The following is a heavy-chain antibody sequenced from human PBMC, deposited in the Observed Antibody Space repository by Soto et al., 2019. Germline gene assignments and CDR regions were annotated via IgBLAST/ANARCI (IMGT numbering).Heavy chain of an antibody. J-gene: IGHJ6*02. CDR3: ARTRPAAGNYYYFAMDV. Sequence: PGGSLRLSCAASGFTFRSYDMHWVRQVTGKGLEWVSAIGVAGDTYYPGSVRGRCTISRENGKNSLYLQMDSLRAGDTAVYYCARTRPAAGNYYYFAMDVWGQGTTVTVSS. D-gene: IGHD6-13*01. CDR1: GFTFRSYD. CDR2: IGVAGDT. V-gene: IGHV3-13*01.